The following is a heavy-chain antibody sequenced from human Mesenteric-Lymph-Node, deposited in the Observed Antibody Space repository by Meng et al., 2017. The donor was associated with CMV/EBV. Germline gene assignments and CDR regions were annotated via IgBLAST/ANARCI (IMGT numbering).Heavy chain of an antibody. Sequence: SETLSLTCPVSGGPISSASYYWGWLRQSPGKGLEWIGNIYYSGSTYYNPSLKSRVTISGGSSRDQVSLKLTSVTAADTAVYYCARGTTYFYGAETYYSFDYWGQGALVTVSS. D-gene: IGHD3-10*01. CDR1: GGPISSASYY. J-gene: IGHJ4*02. V-gene: IGHV4-39*07. CDR2: IYYSGST. CDR3: ARGTTYFYGAETYYSFDY.